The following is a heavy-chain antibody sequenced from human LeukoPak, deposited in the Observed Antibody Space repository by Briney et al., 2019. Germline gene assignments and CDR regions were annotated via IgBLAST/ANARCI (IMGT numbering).Heavy chain of an antibody. CDR3: ARVSLGNEPGSPQNYYYYGMDV. J-gene: IGHJ6*02. Sequence: VASVNVSCKASGGTFSSYAISWVRQAPGQGLEWMGGIIPIFGTANYAQKFQGRVTITADESTSTAYMELSSLRSEDTAVYYCARVSLGNEPGSPQNYYYYGMDVWGQGTTVTVSS. CDR2: IIPIFGTA. CDR1: GGTFSSYA. V-gene: IGHV1-69*13.